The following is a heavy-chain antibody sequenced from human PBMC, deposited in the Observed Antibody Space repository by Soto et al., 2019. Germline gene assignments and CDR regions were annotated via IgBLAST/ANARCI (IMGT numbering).Heavy chain of an antibody. J-gene: IGHJ6*02. CDR1: GFTFSSYG. Sequence: PGGSLRLSCAASGFTFSSYGMHWVRQAPGKGLEWVAVISYDGSNKYYADSVKGRFTISRDNSKNTLYLQMNSLRAEDTAVYYCAKDDNWNYLVHYYGMDVWGQGTTVTVSS. D-gene: IGHD1-7*01. CDR3: AKDDNWNYLVHYYGMDV. CDR2: ISYDGSNK. V-gene: IGHV3-30*18.